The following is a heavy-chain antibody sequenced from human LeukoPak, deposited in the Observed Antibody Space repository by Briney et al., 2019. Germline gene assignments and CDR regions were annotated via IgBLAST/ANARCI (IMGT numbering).Heavy chain of an antibody. D-gene: IGHD3-3*01. Sequence: GASVKVSCKASGYTFTSYGISWVRQAPGQGLEWMGWISAYNGNTNYAQKLQGRVTMTTDTSTSTAYMELRSLRSDDTAVYYCARDTAPYDFWSGYGYYYGMDVWGQGTTVTVSS. CDR1: GYTFTSYG. J-gene: IGHJ6*02. V-gene: IGHV1-18*01. CDR2: ISAYNGNT. CDR3: ARDTAPYDFWSGYGYYYGMDV.